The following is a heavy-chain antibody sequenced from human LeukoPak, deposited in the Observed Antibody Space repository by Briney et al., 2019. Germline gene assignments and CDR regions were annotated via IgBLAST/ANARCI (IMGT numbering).Heavy chain of an antibody. D-gene: IGHD4-17*01. CDR2: IYPADSDT. Sequence: GESLKISCKGSGYSFAVFWIGWVRQMPGKGLEWMGSIYPADSDTRYSPSFQGQVTISADKSISTAYLQWSSLKASDTAVYYCARQYGDHALDTFDIWGQGTMVTVSS. V-gene: IGHV5-51*01. CDR1: GYSFAVFW. J-gene: IGHJ3*02. CDR3: ARQYGDHALDTFDI.